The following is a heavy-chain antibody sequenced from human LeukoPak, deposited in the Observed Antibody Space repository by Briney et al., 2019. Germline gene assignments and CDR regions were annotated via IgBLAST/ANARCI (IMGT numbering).Heavy chain of an antibody. J-gene: IGHJ4*02. Sequence: GASVRVSCKASGYTFTSYGVSWARQAPGQGLEWMGWISADNGNTNYAQKLQDRVTVTTDTSTSTAYMELRSLRSDDTAVYYCASNTGSDSSGYGYWGQGTLVTVSS. CDR3: ASNTGSDSSGYGY. CDR2: ISADNGNT. CDR1: GYTFTSYG. V-gene: IGHV1-18*01. D-gene: IGHD3-22*01.